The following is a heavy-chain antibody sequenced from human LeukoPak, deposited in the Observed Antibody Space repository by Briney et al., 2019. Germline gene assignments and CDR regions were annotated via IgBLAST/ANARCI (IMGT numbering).Heavy chain of an antibody. Sequence: PGGSLRLSCAASGFTFDDYGMSWVRQAPGKGLEWVSGINWNGGSTGYADSVKGRFTISRDNAKNSLYLQMNSLRAEDTALYHCARFGDYYYYYMDVWGKGTTVTVSS. J-gene: IGHJ6*03. D-gene: IGHD3-3*01. V-gene: IGHV3-20*01. CDR3: ARFGDYYYYYMDV. CDR1: GFTFDDYG. CDR2: INWNGGST.